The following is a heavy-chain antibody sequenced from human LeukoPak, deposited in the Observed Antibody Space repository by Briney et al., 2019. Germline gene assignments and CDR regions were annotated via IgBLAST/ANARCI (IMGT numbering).Heavy chain of an antibody. Sequence: SETLSLTCTVSGGTMSRYHWSWIRQPPGKGLEWMGHIYDSGSTNYNPSLNSRVTISIDTSKNQSSLKLSSVTATDTALYYCARHQGSNWISPIDYWGQGTLVTVSS. CDR2: IYDSGST. J-gene: IGHJ4*02. CDR3: ARHQGSNWISPIDY. D-gene: IGHD1-20*01. CDR1: GGTMSRYH. V-gene: IGHV4-59*08.